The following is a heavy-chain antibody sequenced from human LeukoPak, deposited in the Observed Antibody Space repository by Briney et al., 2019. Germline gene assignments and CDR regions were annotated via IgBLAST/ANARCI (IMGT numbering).Heavy chain of an antibody. CDR2: IYYSWST. D-gene: IGHD2-2*02. Sequence: SETLSLTCSVSGGSMSGSNYYWGWIRPPPGKGLEWIGTIYYSWSTHYNPSLKSRVTISVDTSKNQFSLKLSSVTAADTAVYYCARHQCSGTRCYNFYFYAMDVWGQGTTVTVSS. V-gene: IGHV4-39*01. J-gene: IGHJ6*02. CDR3: ARHQCSGTRCYNFYFYAMDV. CDR1: GGSMSGSNYY.